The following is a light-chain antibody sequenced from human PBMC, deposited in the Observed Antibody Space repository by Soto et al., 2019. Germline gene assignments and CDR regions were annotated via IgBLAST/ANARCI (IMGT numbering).Light chain of an antibody. Sequence: QSVLTQPPSASGTPGQRVTISCSGSSSNIESNTVYWYQQLPGMAPRLLIHTNDRRPSGVPDRFSGSKSGTSASLAISGLQSEDEADDYCSSYTSTRTYVFGTGTKVTVL. CDR2: TND. CDR1: SSNIESNT. CDR3: SSYTSTRTYV. J-gene: IGLJ1*01. V-gene: IGLV1-44*01.